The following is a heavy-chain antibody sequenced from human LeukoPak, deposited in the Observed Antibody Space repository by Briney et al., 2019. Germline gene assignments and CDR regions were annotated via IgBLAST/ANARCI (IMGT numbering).Heavy chain of an antibody. CDR1: GFTFHYYW. Sequence: PGGSLRLSCAASGFTFHYYWTTWVRQAPGRGLEWVADTNQDGGERNYVDSVKGRFTISRDNSKNTVYLQMSSLRVEDTALYHCAKDLFDYGNYDYFGSWGQGTLVTVSS. J-gene: IGHJ4*02. V-gene: IGHV3-7*04. D-gene: IGHD4-11*01. CDR3: AKDLFDYGNYDYFGS. CDR2: TNQDGGER.